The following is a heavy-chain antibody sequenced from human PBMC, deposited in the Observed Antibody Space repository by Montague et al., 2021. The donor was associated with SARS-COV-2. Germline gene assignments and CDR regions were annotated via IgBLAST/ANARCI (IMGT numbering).Heavy chain of an antibody. CDR2: TYYTSKWNN. CDR1: GDSVSRIGVG. V-gene: IGHV6-1*01. J-gene: IGHJ4*01. CDR3: ARWIVNSCYFDS. D-gene: IGHD2-21*01. Sequence: CAISGDSVSRIGVGWNWIRQSPSRGLEWLGSTYYTSKWNNDYTISVKSRISISPDTSKNQFSLQLKSVTPEDTAVYYCARWIVNSCYFDSWGQGILVTVSS.